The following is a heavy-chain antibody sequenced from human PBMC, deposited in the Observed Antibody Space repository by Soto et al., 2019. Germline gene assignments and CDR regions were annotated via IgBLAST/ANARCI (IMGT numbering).Heavy chain of an antibody. CDR2: IIPIFGTA. J-gene: IGHJ4*02. Sequence: SVKVSCKASGGTFSSYAISWVRQAPGQGLEWMGGIIPIFGTANYAQKFQGRVTITADESTSTAYMELSSLRSEDTAVYYCARDGYSNYDRPGWGQGNLVTVSS. CDR1: GGTFSSYA. V-gene: IGHV1-69*13. CDR3: ARDGYSNYDRPG. D-gene: IGHD4-4*01.